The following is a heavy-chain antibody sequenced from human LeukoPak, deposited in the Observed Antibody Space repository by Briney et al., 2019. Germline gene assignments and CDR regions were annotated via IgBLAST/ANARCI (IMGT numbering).Heavy chain of an antibody. D-gene: IGHD4-23*01. CDR3: ARLGSQGGNTYYFDY. V-gene: IGHV1-46*01. CDR1: GYTFTSYY. CDR2: INPSGGST. J-gene: IGHJ4*02. Sequence: ASVKVSCKASGYTFTSYYMHWVRQAPGQGLEWMGIINPSGGSTSYAQKFQGRVTMTRDTSTSTVYMELSSLRSEDTAVYYCARLGSQGGNTYYFDYWGQGTLVTVSS.